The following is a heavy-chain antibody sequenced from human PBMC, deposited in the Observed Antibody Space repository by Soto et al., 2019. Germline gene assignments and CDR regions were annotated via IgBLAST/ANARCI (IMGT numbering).Heavy chain of an antibody. CDR3: ASSIVVVPAAIKGADNWFDP. Sequence: GGSLRLSCAASGFTFSDYYMSWIRQAPGKGLEWVSYISSSGSTIYYADSVKGRFTISRDNAKNSLYLQMNSLRAEDTAVYYCASSIVVVPAAIKGADNWFDPWGQGTLVTVSS. V-gene: IGHV3-11*01. CDR2: ISSSGSTI. J-gene: IGHJ5*02. CDR1: GFTFSDYY. D-gene: IGHD2-2*01.